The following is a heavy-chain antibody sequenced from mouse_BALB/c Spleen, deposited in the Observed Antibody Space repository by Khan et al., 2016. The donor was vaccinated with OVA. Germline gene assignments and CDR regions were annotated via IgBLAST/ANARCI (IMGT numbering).Heavy chain of an antibody. CDR1: GYSITSGYA. V-gene: IGHV3-2*02. CDR2: ISYSGGT. J-gene: IGHJ2*01. CDR3: ARRNYYGYYYDY. D-gene: IGHD1-1*01. Sequence: VQLKQSGPGLVKPSQSLSLTCTVTGYSITSGYAWNWIRQFPGNKLEWMGYISYSGGTSYNPSLTSRISITRNSSKNQFFLQLNSVTTEDTATYYSARRNYYGYYYDYWGQGTPLTVSS.